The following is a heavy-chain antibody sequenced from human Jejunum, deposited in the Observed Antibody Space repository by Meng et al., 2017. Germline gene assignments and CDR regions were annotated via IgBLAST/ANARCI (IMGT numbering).Heavy chain of an antibody. V-gene: IGHV7-4-1*02. D-gene: IGHD1-7*01. Sequence: QVQLVQSGAEVKEPGASVKVSCKASGYTFTNSPMNWVRQSPGQGLEWMGWINTDTGNPTYAQGFTGRFVFSLDTSVSTAYLQISSLKTEDTAVFYCARGVRNYHRQSDYWGQGTLVTVSS. CDR2: INTDTGNP. CDR1: GYTFTNSP. J-gene: IGHJ4*02. CDR3: ARGVRNYHRQSDY.